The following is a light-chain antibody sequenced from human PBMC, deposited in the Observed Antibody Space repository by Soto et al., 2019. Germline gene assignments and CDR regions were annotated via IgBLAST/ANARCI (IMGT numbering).Light chain of an antibody. Sequence: EIVLTQSPATLSLSPGERATLSCRASQSVSIYLAWYQQKPGQAPRLLIYDASNRATGIPPRFSGSGSGTDFTLTISSLEPEDFAVYYCQQRSNWPATFGQGTKLEIK. CDR2: DAS. CDR3: QQRSNWPAT. J-gene: IGKJ2*01. CDR1: QSVSIY. V-gene: IGKV3-11*01.